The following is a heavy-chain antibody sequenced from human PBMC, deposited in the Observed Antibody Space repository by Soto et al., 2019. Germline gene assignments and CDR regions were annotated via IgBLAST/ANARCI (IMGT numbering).Heavy chain of an antibody. J-gene: IGHJ4*02. Sequence: QVQLQESGPGLVKPSQTLSLTCTVSGDSISSGGYFWNWIRHHPGKGLEWIGYIFYSGTTFYNPSLKSRLSISVDTSNNQFSLNLTSVTAADTAVYFSARGLLRWRYFDYWGQGALVTVSS. CDR3: ARGLLRWRYFDY. CDR1: GDSISSGGYF. CDR2: IFYSGTT. D-gene: IGHD4-17*01. V-gene: IGHV4-31*03.